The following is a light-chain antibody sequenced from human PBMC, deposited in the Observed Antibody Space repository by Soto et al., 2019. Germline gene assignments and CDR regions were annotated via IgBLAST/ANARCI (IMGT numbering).Light chain of an antibody. CDR3: QQHDTSLTWT. V-gene: IGKV3-20*01. J-gene: IGKJ1*01. CDR2: GAS. Sequence: EIVLTQSPGTLSLSPGESATLSCRASQSIGSNYLAWYQQKPGQAPRLLIYGASKRATGIPDRFSGSGSGTEFTLTISRLEPEDFAIFYCQQHDTSLTWTFGQGTKV. CDR1: QSIGSNY.